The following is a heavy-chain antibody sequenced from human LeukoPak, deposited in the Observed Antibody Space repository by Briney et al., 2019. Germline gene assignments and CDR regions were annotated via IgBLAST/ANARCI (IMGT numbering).Heavy chain of an antibody. CDR1: GYTFNRYA. CDR3: AKEPASGSCFDY. V-gene: IGHV3-23*01. J-gene: IGHJ4*02. CDR2: ISGSGTST. Sequence: GGSLRLSCTASGYTFNRYAMSWVRQAPGKGLEWVSGISGSGTSTYYADSVKGRFTISRDNSKNTLYLQMNSLRAEDTALYYCAKEPASGSCFDYWGQGTLVTVSS. D-gene: IGHD3-10*01.